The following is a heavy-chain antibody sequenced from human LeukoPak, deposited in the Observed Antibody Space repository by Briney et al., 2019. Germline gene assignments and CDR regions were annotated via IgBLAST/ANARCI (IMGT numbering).Heavy chain of an antibody. CDR2: ISSSSSYI. CDR3: ARGLYSGYDFDY. D-gene: IGHD5-12*01. Sequence: PGGSLTLSCAASGFTFSSYSMNWVRQAPGKGLEWASSISSSSSYIYYADSVKGRFTISRDNAKNSLYLQMNSLRAEDTAVYYCARGLYSGYDFDYWGQGTLVTVSS. CDR1: GFTFSSYS. J-gene: IGHJ4*02. V-gene: IGHV3-21*01.